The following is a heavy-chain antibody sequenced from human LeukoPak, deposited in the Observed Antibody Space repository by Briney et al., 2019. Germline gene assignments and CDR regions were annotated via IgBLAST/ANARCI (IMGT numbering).Heavy chain of an antibody. D-gene: IGHD5-18*01. CDR3: ARGIIVNTAMVPYNWFDP. CDR1: GGSFSGYY. Sequence: PSETLSLTCAVYGGSFSGYYWSWIRQPPGKGLEWIGEINHSGSTNYNPSLKSRVTISVDTSKNQFSLKLSSVTAADTAVYYCARGIIVNTAMVPYNWFDPWGQGTLVTVSS. J-gene: IGHJ5*02. V-gene: IGHV4-34*01. CDR2: INHSGST.